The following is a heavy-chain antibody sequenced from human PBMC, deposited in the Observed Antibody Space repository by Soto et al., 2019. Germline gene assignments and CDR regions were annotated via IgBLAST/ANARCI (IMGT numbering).Heavy chain of an antibody. J-gene: IGHJ4*02. V-gene: IGHV4-59*01. CDR1: GGSISSYY. D-gene: IGHD3-22*01. CDR2: IYYSGST. Sequence: SETLSLTCTVSGGSISSYYWSWIRQPPGKGLEWIGYIYYSGSTNHNPSLKSRVTISVDTSKNQFSLKLSSVTAADTAVYYCARTTAGTTYYYDSSGYFPFDYWGQGTLVTVSS. CDR3: ARTTAGTTYYYDSSGYFPFDY.